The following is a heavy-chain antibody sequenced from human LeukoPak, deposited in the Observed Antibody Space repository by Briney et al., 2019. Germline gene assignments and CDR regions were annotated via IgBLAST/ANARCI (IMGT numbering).Heavy chain of an antibody. J-gene: IGHJ4*02. CDR2: IYPGDSDT. CDR3: ARHAYGDYYFDY. Sequence: GESLQISCKGSGYSFTSHCIGWVRQMPGKGLEWMGIIYPGDSDTRYSLSFNGQVTISADRSITTAYLEWSRLKASDTAMYYCARHAYGDYYFDYSGQGALVSVSS. V-gene: IGHV5-51*01. D-gene: IGHD4-17*01. CDR1: GYSFTSHC.